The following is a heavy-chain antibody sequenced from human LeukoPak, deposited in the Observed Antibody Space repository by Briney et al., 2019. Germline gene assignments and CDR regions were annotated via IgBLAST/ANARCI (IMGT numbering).Heavy chain of an antibody. J-gene: IGHJ4*02. D-gene: IGHD2-8*01. CDR1: GGSISSTGYY. Sequence: PSETLSLTCTVPGGSISSTGYYWGWLRQSPGKGLEWIGTIYHSGSTYYNPSLKSRVTISVDTSKNQFSLKLSSVTAADMAVYYCTRHQWWLAPRNFDYWGQGTLVTVSS. CDR3: TRHQWWLAPRNFDY. V-gene: IGHV4-39*01. CDR2: IYHSGST.